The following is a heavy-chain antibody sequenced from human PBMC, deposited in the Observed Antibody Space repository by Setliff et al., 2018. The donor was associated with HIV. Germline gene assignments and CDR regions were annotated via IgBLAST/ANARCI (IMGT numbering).Heavy chain of an antibody. D-gene: IGHD6-19*01. CDR3: ARGRGWYGY. CDR2: INYSGGT. CDR1: GGSFSAYY. Sequence: LSLTCAVYGGSFSAYYWSWIRQPPGKGLEWIGEINYSGGTNYIPSLKSRVTISVDTSKNQFSLKLSSVSAADTAVYYCARGRGWYGYWGQGTVVTVS. J-gene: IGHJ4*02. V-gene: IGHV4-34*01.